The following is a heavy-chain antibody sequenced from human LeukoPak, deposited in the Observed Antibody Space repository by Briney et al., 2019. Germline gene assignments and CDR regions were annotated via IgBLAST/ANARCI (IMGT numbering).Heavy chain of an antibody. J-gene: IGHJ4*02. CDR1: GGSISSGNYY. CDR2: IYYSGST. Sequence: PSETLSLTCTVSGGSISSGNYYWSWIRQHPGKGLEWIGYIYYSGSTYYNPSLKSRVTISVDTSKNQFSLKLSSVTAADTAVYYCARVRWLLHDYWGQGTLVTVSS. V-gene: IGHV4-31*03. D-gene: IGHD3-22*01. CDR3: ARVRWLLHDY.